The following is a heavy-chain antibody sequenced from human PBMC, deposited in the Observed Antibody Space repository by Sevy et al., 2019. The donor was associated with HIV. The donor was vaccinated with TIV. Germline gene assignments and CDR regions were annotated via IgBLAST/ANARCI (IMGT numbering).Heavy chain of an antibody. CDR2: ISYDGNDN. D-gene: IGHD5-12*01. Sequence: GGSLRLSCAASGFTFSSHAMHWVRQAPGKGLEWVAVISYDGNDNSYGDSVKGRFTISRDDSKNTMYLQMNSLRPDDTAVYYCARDSGYRIKWYTAYWGQGTLVTVSS. V-gene: IGHV3-30*03. CDR1: GFTFSSHA. J-gene: IGHJ4*02. CDR3: ARDSGYRIKWYTAY.